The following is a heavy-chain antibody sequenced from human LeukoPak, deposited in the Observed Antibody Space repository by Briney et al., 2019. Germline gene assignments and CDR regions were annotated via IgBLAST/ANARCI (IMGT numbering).Heavy chain of an antibody. CDR2: ISQFGST. CDR1: GGPFSGYY. D-gene: IGHD4-11*01. CDR3: ARGGHSNHDPFDY. J-gene: IGHJ4*02. Sequence: SETLSLTCDVLGGPFSGYYWSWICQPPGRRLEWIGEISQFGSTDYNPSLKSRVTISVDTSRGRFSLKVTSVTAADTAVYYCARGGHSNHDPFDYWGQGTQVTVSS. V-gene: IGHV4-34*01.